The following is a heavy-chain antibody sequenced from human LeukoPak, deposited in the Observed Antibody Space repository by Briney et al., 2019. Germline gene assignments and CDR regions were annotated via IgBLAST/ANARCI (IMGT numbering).Heavy chain of an antibody. D-gene: IGHD5-24*01. CDR1: GGSVSSNSYY. J-gene: IGHJ4*02. CDR2: IYYSGST. CDR3: ARDRRRDGYNFDI. Sequence: SETLSLTCSVSGGSVSSNSYYWAWIRQPPGEGLEWIGSIYYSGSTSYSPSLKSRVTISVDTSKSQFSLKLSSVTAADTAVYYCARDRRRDGYNFDIWGQGTLVTVSS. V-gene: IGHV4-39*07.